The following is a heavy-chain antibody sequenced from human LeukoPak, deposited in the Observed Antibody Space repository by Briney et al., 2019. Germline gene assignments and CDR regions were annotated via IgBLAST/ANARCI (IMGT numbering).Heavy chain of an antibody. Sequence: SETLSLTCAVYGGSFSGYYWSWIRQPPGKRLEWIGEINQSGSTNYNPSLKSRVTISVDTSKNQFSLELSSVTAADTAVYYCARDSTARGGDYWGQGTLVTVSS. J-gene: IGHJ4*02. CDR2: INQSGST. D-gene: IGHD3-10*01. V-gene: IGHV4-34*01. CDR1: GGSFSGYY. CDR3: ARDSTARGGDY.